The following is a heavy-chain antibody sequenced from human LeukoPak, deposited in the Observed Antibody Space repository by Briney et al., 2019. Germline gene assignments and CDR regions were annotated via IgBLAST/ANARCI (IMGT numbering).Heavy chain of an antibody. Sequence: SETLSLTCTVSGGSISSYYWSWIRQPPGKGLEWIGYIYYSGSTNYNPSLKSRVTISVDTSKNQFSLKLSSVTAADTAVYYCARVSVAATLHYYYGMDVWGQGTTVTVSS. CDR3: ARVSVAATLHYYYGMDV. CDR1: GGSISSYY. J-gene: IGHJ6*02. V-gene: IGHV4-59*12. D-gene: IGHD2-15*01. CDR2: IYYSGST.